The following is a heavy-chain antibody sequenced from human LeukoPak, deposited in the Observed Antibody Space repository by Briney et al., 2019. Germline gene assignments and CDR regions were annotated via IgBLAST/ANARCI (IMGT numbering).Heavy chain of an antibody. D-gene: IGHD3-10*01. CDR3: ARVGGH. CDR2: IKQDGSEK. V-gene: IGHV3-7*03. CDR1: GFTFRSYW. J-gene: IGHJ4*02. Sequence: GGSLRLSCAASGFTFRSYWMSWVRQAPGKGLEWVANIKQDGSEKYFVDSVKGRFTISRDNAKNTLYLQMNSLRVEDTAVYYCARVGGHWGQGTLVTVSS.